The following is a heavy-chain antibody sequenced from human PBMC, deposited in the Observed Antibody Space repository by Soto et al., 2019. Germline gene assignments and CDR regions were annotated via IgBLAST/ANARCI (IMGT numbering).Heavy chain of an antibody. CDR1: SGSISSSNW. V-gene: IGHV4-4*02. D-gene: IGHD2-2*01. Sequence: QVQLQESGPGLVKPSGTLSLTCAVSSGSISSSNWWRWVRQPPGKGLDWIGEIYHSVSTNYNRSLKSRVTISVDKSKNQFSLKLSSVTAADTAVYYCAMSGYCSSTSGCGSTYSYYYYMDVWGKGTTVTVSS. J-gene: IGHJ6*03. CDR2: IYHSVST. CDR3: AMSGYCSSTSGCGSTYSYYYYMDV.